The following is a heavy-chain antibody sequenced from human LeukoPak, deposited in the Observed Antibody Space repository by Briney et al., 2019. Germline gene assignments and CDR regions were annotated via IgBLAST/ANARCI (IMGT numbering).Heavy chain of an antibody. CDR3: ARGPSINYGDYYY. CDR2: ISYDGSKK. D-gene: IGHD4-17*01. CDR1: GFTFSGYA. V-gene: IGHV3-30-3*01. J-gene: IGHJ4*02. Sequence: GGSLRLSCAASGFTFSGYAMHWVRQAPGKGLEWVAVISYDGSKKYYADSVKGRFTISRDNSKNTLYLQMNSLRAEDTAVYYCARGPSINYGDYYYWGQGTLVTVSS.